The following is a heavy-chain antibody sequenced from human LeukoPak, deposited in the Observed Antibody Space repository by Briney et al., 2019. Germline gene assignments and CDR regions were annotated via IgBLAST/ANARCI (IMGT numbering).Heavy chain of an antibody. V-gene: IGHV1-69*13. CDR3: ARGWLAETTVVTPYNY. CDR2: IIPIFGKA. CDR1: GGTFNNYA. J-gene: IGHJ4*02. Sequence: SVKVSCKASGGTFNNYAINWVRQAPGQGLEWMGGIIPIFGKASYAQKFQGRVTITADESTRTAFMELSSLRSEDTAVYYCARGWLAETTVVTPYNYWGRGTLVSVSS. D-gene: IGHD4-23*01.